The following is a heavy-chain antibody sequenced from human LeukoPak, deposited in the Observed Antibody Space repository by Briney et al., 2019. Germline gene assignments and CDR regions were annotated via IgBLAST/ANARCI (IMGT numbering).Heavy chain of an antibody. V-gene: IGHV4-59*01. J-gene: IGHJ4*02. D-gene: IGHD1-1*01. CDR2: ISYSGST. CDR1: GGSIRGYY. CDR3: ARGQRGIPF. Sequence: PSETLSLTCAVSGGSIRGYYWSWIRQPPGKGLVWRGYISYSGSTDYNPSLKSGVTISIDTSTNHFSLKLRSVTAADTAVYYCARGQRGIPFWGQGTLVTVSS.